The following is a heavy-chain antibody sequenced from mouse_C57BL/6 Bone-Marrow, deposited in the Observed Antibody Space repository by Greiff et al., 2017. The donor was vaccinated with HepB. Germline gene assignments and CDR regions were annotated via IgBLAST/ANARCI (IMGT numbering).Heavy chain of an antibody. V-gene: IGHV1-76*01. CDR2: IYPGSGNT. Sequence: VQLQQSGAELVRPGASVKLSCKASGYTFTDYYINWVKQRPGQGLEWIARIYPGSGNTYYNEKFKGKATLTAEKSSSTAYMQLSSLTSEDSAVYFCARDYYGTPYWYFDVWGTGTTVTVSS. CDR3: ARDYYGTPYWYFDV. D-gene: IGHD1-1*01. CDR1: GYTFTDYY. J-gene: IGHJ1*03.